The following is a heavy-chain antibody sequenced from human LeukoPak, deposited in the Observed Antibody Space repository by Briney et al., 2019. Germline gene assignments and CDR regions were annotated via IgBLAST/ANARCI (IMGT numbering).Heavy chain of an antibody. V-gene: IGHV4-59*01. CDR1: GGALSSYY. Sequence: PSETLSLTCTVPGGALSSYYWGWIRQPPGRGLEWIGYIYYSGSTNYNPSLKSRVTISVDTSKNQFSLKLSSVTAADTAVYYCARGGYDYGEPYYFDYWGQGTLVTVSS. D-gene: IGHD4-17*01. J-gene: IGHJ4*02. CDR2: IYYSGST. CDR3: ARGGYDYGEPYYFDY.